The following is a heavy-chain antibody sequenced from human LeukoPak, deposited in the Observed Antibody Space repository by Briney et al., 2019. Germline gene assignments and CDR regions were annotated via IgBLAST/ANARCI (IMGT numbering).Heavy chain of an antibody. Sequence: SETLSLTCAVYGGSFSGYYWSWIRQPPGKGLEWIGEINHSGSTNYNPSLKSRVTISVDTSKNQFSLKLSSVTAADTAVYYCARGRSLLWFGHIDYWGQGTLVTVSS. CDR2: INHSGST. CDR3: ARGRSLLWFGHIDY. D-gene: IGHD3-10*01. J-gene: IGHJ4*02. V-gene: IGHV4-34*01. CDR1: GGSFSGYY.